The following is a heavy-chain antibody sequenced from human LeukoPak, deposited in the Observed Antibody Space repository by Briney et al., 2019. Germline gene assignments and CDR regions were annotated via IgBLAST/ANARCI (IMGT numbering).Heavy chain of an antibody. CDR2: INPNSGGT. V-gene: IGHV1-2*02. CDR3: ARVLRGIAAAGTRWFDP. Sequence: ASVKVSCKASGYTFTGYYMHCVRQAPGQGLEWMGWINPNSGGTNYAQKFQGRVTMTRDTSISTAYMELSRLRSDDTAVYYCARVLRGIAAAGTRWFDPWGQGTLVTVSS. CDR1: GYTFTGYY. D-gene: IGHD6-13*01. J-gene: IGHJ5*02.